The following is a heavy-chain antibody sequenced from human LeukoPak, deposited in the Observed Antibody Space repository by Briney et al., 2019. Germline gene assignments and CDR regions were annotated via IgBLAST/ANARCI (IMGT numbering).Heavy chain of an antibody. D-gene: IGHD3-10*01. V-gene: IGHV4-38-2*02. CDR2: IHGGGST. Sequence: SETLSLTCTVSGYSISSGFYWGWIRQPPGKGLEWIGTIHGGGSTNYNPSLKSRLTISVDTSKNQFSLHLSSMTVADTGVYYCARAPEYGWGSYLLYWGQGIQVTVSS. J-gene: IGHJ4*02. CDR3: ARAPEYGWGSYLLY. CDR1: GYSISSGFY.